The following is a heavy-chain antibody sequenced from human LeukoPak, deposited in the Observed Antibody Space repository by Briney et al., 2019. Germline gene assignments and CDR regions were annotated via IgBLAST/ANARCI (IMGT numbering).Heavy chain of an antibody. CDR1: GFTFSSYS. CDR3: ARVRPKGQWLPRAFDI. Sequence: GGSLRLSCAASGFTFSSYSMNWVRQAPGKGLEWVSYISSSSSTIYYADSVKGRFTISRDNAKNSLYLQMNSLRAEDTAVYYCARVRPKGQWLPRAFDIWGQGTMVTVSS. D-gene: IGHD6-19*01. J-gene: IGHJ3*02. CDR2: ISSSSSTI. V-gene: IGHV3-48*01.